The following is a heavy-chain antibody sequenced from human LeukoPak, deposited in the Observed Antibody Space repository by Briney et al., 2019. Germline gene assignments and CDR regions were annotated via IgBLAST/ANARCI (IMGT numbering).Heavy chain of an antibody. CDR2: INGRGFTI. J-gene: IGHJ4*02. CDR3: ARDQPSVGWGFDS. D-gene: IGHD3-10*01. Sequence: GGSLRLSCAASGFTFSAYSMNWVRHTPGRGLEWVANINGRGFTIHYADSIKGRFTISRDNTKNSLDLQMSNLRAEDTGLYYCARDQPSVGWGFDSWGRGTLVLVSS. V-gene: IGHV3-48*04. CDR1: GFTFSAYS.